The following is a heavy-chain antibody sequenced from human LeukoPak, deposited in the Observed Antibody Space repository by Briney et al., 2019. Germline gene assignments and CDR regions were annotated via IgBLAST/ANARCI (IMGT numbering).Heavy chain of an antibody. J-gene: IGHJ4*02. CDR3: ARESPHYYDSSGYNYFDY. CDR1: GGSISSGDYS. CDR2: IYYSGST. V-gene: IGHV4-30-4*01. Sequence: SETLSLTCTVSGGSISSGDYSWSWIRQPPGKGLEWIGYIYYSGSTCYNPSLKSRVTISVDTSKNQFSLKLSSVTAADTAVYYCARESPHYYDSSGYNYFDYWGQGTLVTVSS. D-gene: IGHD3-22*01.